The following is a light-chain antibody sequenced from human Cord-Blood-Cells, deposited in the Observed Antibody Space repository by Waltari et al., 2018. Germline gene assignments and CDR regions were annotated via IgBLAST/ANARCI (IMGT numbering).Light chain of an antibody. J-gene: IGLJ2*01. CDR2: EGS. CDR1: SSDVGSYNL. CDR3: CSYAGSSTP. V-gene: IGLV2-23*01. Sequence: QSALTQPASVSGSPGQSITISCTGTSSDVGSYNLVSWYQQHPGKAPKLMIYEGSKRPSGVSNRVSRSKYGNTASLTISGLQAEDEADYYCCSYAGSSTPFGGGTKLTVL.